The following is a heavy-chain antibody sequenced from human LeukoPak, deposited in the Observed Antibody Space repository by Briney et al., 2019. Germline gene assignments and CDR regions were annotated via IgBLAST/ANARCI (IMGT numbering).Heavy chain of an antibody. CDR3: ASGYCSAGSCHNFDY. CDR1: GFTFSTYS. V-gene: IGHV3-48*01. J-gene: IGHJ4*02. Sequence: GGSLRLSCAASGFTFSTYSMNWVRQAPGKGLGWVSYISSTSGTIYYADSVKGRFTISRDNAKSSLYLQMNSLRAEDTAVYYCASGYCSAGSCHNFDYWGQGTLVTVSS. CDR2: ISSTSGTI. D-gene: IGHD2-15*01.